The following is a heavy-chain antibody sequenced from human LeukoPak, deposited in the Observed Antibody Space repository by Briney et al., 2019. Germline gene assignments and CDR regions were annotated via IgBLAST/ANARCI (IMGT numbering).Heavy chain of an antibody. CDR2: IKQDGSEK. V-gene: IGHV3-7*04. J-gene: IGHJ6*02. CDR3: ARALGYCSGGSCFAPYYYYYGMDV. Sequence: GGSLRLSRAASGFTFSSYWMSWVRQAPGKGLEWVANIKQDGSEKYYVDSVKGRFTISRDNAKNSLYLQMNCLRAEDTAVYYCARALGYCSGGSCFAPYYYYYGMDVWGQGTTVTVSS. D-gene: IGHD2-15*01. CDR1: GFTFSSYW.